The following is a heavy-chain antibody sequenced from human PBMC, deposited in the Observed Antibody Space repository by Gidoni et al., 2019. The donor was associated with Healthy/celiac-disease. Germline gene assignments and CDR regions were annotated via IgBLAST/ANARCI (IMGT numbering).Heavy chain of an antibody. V-gene: IGHV3-23*01. CDR2: ISGSGGST. CDR1: GITFSSYA. D-gene: IGHD3-22*01. J-gene: IGHJ4*02. Sequence: EVQLLEAGGGLVKPGGSLRLSWAAAGITFSSYAMSWGRQAPGKGLEWVSAISGSGGSTYYADSVKGRFTISRDNSKNTLYLQMNSLRAEDTAVYYCAKDGGASYYDSSGYYPRDFDYWGQGTLVTVSS. CDR3: AKDGGASYYDSSGYYPRDFDY.